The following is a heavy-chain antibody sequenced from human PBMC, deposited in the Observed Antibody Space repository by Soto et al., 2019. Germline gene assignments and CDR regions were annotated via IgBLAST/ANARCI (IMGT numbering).Heavy chain of an antibody. CDR3: AREKTAAVTSLSFDI. V-gene: IGHV1-69*04. D-gene: IGHD4-17*01. J-gene: IGHJ3*02. CDR2: IIPILGIA. Sequence: ASVKVSCKASGGTFSSYTISWVRQAPGQGLEWMGRIIPILGIANYAQKFQGRVTITADKSTSTAYMELSSLRSEDTAVYYCAREKTAAVTSLSFDIWGQGTMVTVSS. CDR1: GGTFSSYT.